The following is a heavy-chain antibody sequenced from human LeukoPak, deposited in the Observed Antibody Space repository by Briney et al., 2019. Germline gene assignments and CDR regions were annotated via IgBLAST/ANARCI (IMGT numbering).Heavy chain of an antibody. J-gene: IGHJ3*01. V-gene: IGHV4-39*01. CDR3: AGRIPTSHGFDV. CDR1: GGSISRSTYY. Sequence: SETLSLTCTVSGGSISRSTYYWGWIRQPPGKGLEWIGNIYYSGSTYYNPSLKSRVTISVDTSKNQFSLKLSSVTAADTAVYYCAGRIPTSHGFDVWGQGTMVTVSS. CDR2: IYYSGST.